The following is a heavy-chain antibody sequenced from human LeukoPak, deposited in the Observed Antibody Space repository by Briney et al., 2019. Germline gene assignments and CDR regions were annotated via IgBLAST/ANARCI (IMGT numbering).Heavy chain of an antibody. D-gene: IGHD4-17*01. Sequence: PSGGSLRLSCEASGFTFSFYWMHWVRHAPGKGLVWVSRIDPDGSSTDYADSVKGRFTISRDNAKNTLYLQMNSLRAEDTALYYCARDLRGPHDYWGQGVLVSVSS. V-gene: IGHV3-74*01. CDR3: ARDLRGPHDY. J-gene: IGHJ4*02. CDR2: IDPDGSST. CDR1: GFTFSFYW.